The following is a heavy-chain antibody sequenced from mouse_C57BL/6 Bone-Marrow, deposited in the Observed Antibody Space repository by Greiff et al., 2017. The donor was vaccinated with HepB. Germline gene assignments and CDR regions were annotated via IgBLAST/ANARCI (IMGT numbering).Heavy chain of an antibody. CDR2: IWSGGST. Sequence: QVQLQQSGPGLVQPSQSLSITCTVPGFSLTSYGVHWVRQSPGKGLEWLGVIWSGGSTDYNAAFISRLSISKDNSKSQVFFKMNSLQADDTAIYYCASLTGPFAYWGQGTLVTVSA. D-gene: IGHD4-1*01. V-gene: IGHV2-2*01. J-gene: IGHJ3*01. CDR3: ASLTGPFAY. CDR1: GFSLTSYG.